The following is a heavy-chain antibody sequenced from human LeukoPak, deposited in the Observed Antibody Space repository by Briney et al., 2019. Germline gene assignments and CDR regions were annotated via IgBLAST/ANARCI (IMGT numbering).Heavy chain of an antibody. Sequence: PGGSLRLSCAASGFTFSSYAMHWVRQAPGKGLEWVAVISYDGSNKYYADSVKGRFTISRDNSKNTLYLQMNSLRAEDTAVYYCARGPNSGYDYALDYWGQGTLVTVSS. CDR1: GFTFSSYA. CDR2: ISYDGSNK. J-gene: IGHJ4*02. D-gene: IGHD5-12*01. CDR3: ARGPNSGYDYALDY. V-gene: IGHV3-30-3*01.